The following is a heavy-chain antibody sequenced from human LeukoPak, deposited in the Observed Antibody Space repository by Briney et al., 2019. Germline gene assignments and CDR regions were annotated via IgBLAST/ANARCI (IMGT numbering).Heavy chain of an antibody. CDR3: ARVVLGYCSGGSCPPYYYGMDV. D-gene: IGHD2-15*01. CDR2: ISSSSSYI. J-gene: IGHJ6*02. Sequence: EGSLRLSCAASGFTFSSYSMNWVRQAPGKGLEWVSSISSSSSYIYYADSVRCRFTISRDTAKNSLYLQMNSLRAEDTAVYYCARVVLGYCSGGSCPPYYYGMDVWGQGTTVTVSS. CDR1: GFTFSSYS. V-gene: IGHV3-21*01.